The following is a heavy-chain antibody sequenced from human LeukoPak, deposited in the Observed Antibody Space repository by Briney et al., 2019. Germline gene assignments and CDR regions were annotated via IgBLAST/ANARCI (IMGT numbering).Heavy chain of an antibody. V-gene: IGHV4-59*11. CDR3: ARLSSGGLKLDY. J-gene: IGHJ4*02. CDR2: IFYSGST. D-gene: IGHD1-1*01. Sequence: SETLSLTCTVSGGSFSTHYWSWIRQPPGKGLEGIGYIFYSGSTNYNTSLKGRVSISLDTSKSQFSLRLGSVSTADTAVYYCARLSSGGLKLDYWGQGTLVTVSS. CDR1: GGSFSTHY.